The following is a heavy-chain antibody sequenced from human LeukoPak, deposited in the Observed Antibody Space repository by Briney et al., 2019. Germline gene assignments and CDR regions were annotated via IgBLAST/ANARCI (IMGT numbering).Heavy chain of an antibody. CDR3: ASALWDDFWSGYSPAYYYYYGMDV. CDR2: IYSGGST. D-gene: IGHD3-3*01. V-gene: IGHV3-53*01. J-gene: IGHJ6*02. CDR1: GFTFSSNY. Sequence: GGSLRLSCAASGFTFSSNYMSWVRQAPGKGLEWVSVIYSGGSTYYADSVMGRFTISRDNSKNTLYLQMNSLRAEDTAVYYCASALWDDFWSGYSPAYYYYYGMDVWGQGTTVTVSS.